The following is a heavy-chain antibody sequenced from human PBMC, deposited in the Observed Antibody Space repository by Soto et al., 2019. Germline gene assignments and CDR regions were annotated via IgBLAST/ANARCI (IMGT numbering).Heavy chain of an antibody. CDR3: AHTSQQMIRARWSGYFDY. D-gene: IGHD3-22*01. CDR1: GFTFSSYG. J-gene: IGHJ4*02. V-gene: IGHV3-30*03. Sequence: GGSLRLSCAASGFTFSSYGMHWVRQAPGKGLEWVAVISYDGSNKNYADSVKDRFTISRDNSMNTAYLQMTNVDPADTATYYCAHTSQQMIRARWSGYFDYWGQGTQVTVSS. CDR2: ISYDGSNK.